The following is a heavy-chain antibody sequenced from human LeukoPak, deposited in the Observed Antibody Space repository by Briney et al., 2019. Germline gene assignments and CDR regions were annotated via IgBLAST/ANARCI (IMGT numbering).Heavy chain of an antibody. V-gene: IGHV3-7*01. CDR1: GFTFTTYW. CDR3: AKDRGTTGLAPPSMDV. Sequence: GGSLRLSCAASGFTFTTYWMSWVRQAPGKGLEWVANIKQDGTEKYYVDSVKGRFTISRDNAKNTLYLQMNSLRAEDTAVYYCAKDRGTTGLAPPSMDVWGKGTTVTISS. J-gene: IGHJ6*03. D-gene: IGHD1-14*01. CDR2: IKQDGTEK.